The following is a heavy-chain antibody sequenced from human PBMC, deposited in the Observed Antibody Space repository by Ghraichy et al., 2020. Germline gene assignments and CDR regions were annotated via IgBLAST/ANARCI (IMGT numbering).Heavy chain of an antibody. J-gene: IGHJ2*01. CDR2: IDTAGGT. V-gene: IGHV3-13*01. D-gene: IGHD2-2*02. Sequence: GGSLRLSCAASGFTFSRHDMHWVRQAPGEVLEWVSGIDTAGGTYYPGSAKGRFTISRENARNSLYLQINSLSAEGTAVYYCAREIPTPGNWYFDLWGRGTLVTVSS. CDR1: GFTFSRHD. CDR3: AREIPTPGNWYFDL.